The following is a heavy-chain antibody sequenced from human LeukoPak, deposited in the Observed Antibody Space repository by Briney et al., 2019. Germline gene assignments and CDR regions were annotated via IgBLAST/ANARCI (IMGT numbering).Heavy chain of an antibody. CDR3: ARLFGYSYGSFDS. Sequence: SETLSLTCTVSGGSISSSSHYWGWVRQPPGMGLEWIGSIYYSGSAYYNPSLKSRVTISVDTSKNQFSVKLSAVTAADTAVYFCARLFGYSYGSFDSWGQGTLVTVSS. D-gene: IGHD5-18*01. V-gene: IGHV4-39*01. CDR2: IYYSGSA. CDR1: GGSISSSSHY. J-gene: IGHJ4*02.